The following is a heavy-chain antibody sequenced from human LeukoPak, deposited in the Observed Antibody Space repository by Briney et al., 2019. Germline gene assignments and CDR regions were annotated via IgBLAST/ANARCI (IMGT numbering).Heavy chain of an antibody. J-gene: IGHJ5*02. CDR1: GYTFTGYY. D-gene: IGHD1-26*01. CDR2: IYPKTGGT. CDR3: AGPWDQVGFDP. V-gene: IGHV1-2*02. Sequence: ASVKVSCKATGYTFTGYYLHWVRQAPGQGLEWMGWIYPKTGGTSYAQKFQGRVTMTRDTSISTAYMELIGLRSDDTAVYYCAGPWDQVGFDPWGQGTLVSVSS.